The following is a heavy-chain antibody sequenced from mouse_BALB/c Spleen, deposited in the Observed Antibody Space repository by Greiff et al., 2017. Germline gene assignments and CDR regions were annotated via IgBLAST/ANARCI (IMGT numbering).Heavy chain of an antibody. J-gene: IGHJ3*01. CDR2: INSNGGST. CDR1: GFTFSSYY. D-gene: IGHD3-2*01. V-gene: IGHV5-6-2*01. CDR3: ARPIDSSGYWFAY. Sequence: EVKLQESGGGLVKLGGSLKLSCAASGFTFSSYYMSWVRQTPEKRLELVAAINSNGGSTYYPDTVKGRFTISRDNAKNTLYLQMSSLKSEDTALYYCARPIDSSGYWFAYWGQGTLVTVSA.